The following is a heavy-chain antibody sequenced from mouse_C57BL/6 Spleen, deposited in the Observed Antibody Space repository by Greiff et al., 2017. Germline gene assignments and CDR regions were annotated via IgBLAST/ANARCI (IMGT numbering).Heavy chain of an antibody. D-gene: IGHD1-1*02. Sequence: EVHLVESGGGLVQPKGSLKLSCAASGFSFNTYAMNWVRQAPGKGLEWVARIRSKSNNYATYYADSVKDRFTISRDDSESMLYLQMNNLKTEDTAMYYCVREVAPYAMDYWGQGTSVTVSS. CDR3: VREVAPYAMDY. CDR1: GFSFNTYA. J-gene: IGHJ4*01. CDR2: IRSKSNNYAT. V-gene: IGHV10-1*01.